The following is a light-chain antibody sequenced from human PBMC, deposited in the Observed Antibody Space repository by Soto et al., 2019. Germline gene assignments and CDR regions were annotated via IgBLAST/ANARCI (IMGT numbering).Light chain of an antibody. CDR1: QSVSTY. CDR2: DAS. J-gene: IGKJ5*01. CDR3: QQRSKWPIT. Sequence: DIVLTQSPATLCLSPGERATLSCRASQSVSTYLAWYQQKPGQAPRLFIYDASNRATGIPARFSGSGSGTDFTLTISSLEPEDFAVYYCQQRSKWPITFGQGTRLEIK. V-gene: IGKV3-11*01.